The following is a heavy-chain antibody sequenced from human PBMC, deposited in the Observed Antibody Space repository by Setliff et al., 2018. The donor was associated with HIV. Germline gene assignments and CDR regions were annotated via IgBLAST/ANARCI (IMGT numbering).Heavy chain of an antibody. V-gene: IGHV4-34*01. CDR3: ARGPRYGSGTPFDY. D-gene: IGHD3-10*01. CDR1: GGSFSGYY. J-gene: IGHJ4*02. CDR2: INHSGST. Sequence: TLSLTCAVYGGSFSGYYWSWIRQPPGKGLEWIGEINHSGSTNYNPSLKSRVTTSVDTSKNQFSLKLSSVTAADTAVYYCARGPRYGSGTPFDYWGQGTLVTVSS.